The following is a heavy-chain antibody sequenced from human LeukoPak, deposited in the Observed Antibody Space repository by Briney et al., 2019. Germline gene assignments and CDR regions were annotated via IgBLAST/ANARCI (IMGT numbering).Heavy chain of an antibody. CDR2: IKQDRSEK. CDR1: GFTFSNYW. V-gene: IGHV3-7*01. D-gene: IGHD2-15*01. CDR3: ARGVGDIVVVVAATDPDFDY. Sequence: GGSLRLSCAASGFTFSNYWMSWVRQAPGKGLEWVANIKQDRSEKYYVDSVKGRFTISRDNAKNSLYLQMNSLRAEDTAVYYCARGVGDIVVVVAATDPDFDYWGQGTLVTVSS. J-gene: IGHJ4*02.